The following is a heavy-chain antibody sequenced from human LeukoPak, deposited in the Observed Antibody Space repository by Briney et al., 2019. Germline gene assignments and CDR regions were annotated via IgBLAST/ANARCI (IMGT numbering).Heavy chain of an antibody. CDR2: ISSSGTTI. D-gene: IGHD3-16*01. V-gene: IGHV3-48*04. J-gene: IGHJ4*02. CDR1: GFTFSSYA. Sequence: GGSLRLSCAASGFTFSSYAMSWVRQAPGKGLEWVSYISSSGTTIYRADSVKGRFTISRDNAKNSVFLQMNSLRGEDRAVYYCARGRWGTAPFDYWGQGTLVTVSS. CDR3: ARGRWGTAPFDY.